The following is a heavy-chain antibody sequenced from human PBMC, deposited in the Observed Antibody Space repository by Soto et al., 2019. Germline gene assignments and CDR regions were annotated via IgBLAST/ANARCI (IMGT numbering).Heavy chain of an antibody. CDR3: ARDGLRGDCSSTSCHQRIYYYYGMDV. D-gene: IGHD2-2*01. V-gene: IGHV1-2*04. Sequence: ASVKVSCKASGYTFTGYYMHWVRQAPGQGLEWMGWINPNSGGTNYAQKFQGWVTMTRDTSISTAYMELSRLRSDDTAVYYCARDGLRGDCSSTSCHQRIYYYYGMDVWGQGTTVTVSS. J-gene: IGHJ6*02. CDR2: INPNSGGT. CDR1: GYTFTGYY.